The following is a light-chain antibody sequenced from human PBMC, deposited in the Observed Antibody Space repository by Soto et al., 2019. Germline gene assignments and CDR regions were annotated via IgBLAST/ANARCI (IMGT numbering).Light chain of an antibody. CDR3: LQDYIYPWT. J-gene: IGKJ1*01. CDR1: QDIRDG. V-gene: IGKV1-6*01. Sequence: AIQMTQFPSSLSASIRDRVTISCRASQDIRDGLGWYQQKAGKAPELLIYAASHLQSGVSSRFSGSGSGTQFTLIIASLQPEDVATYYCLQDYIYPWTFGQGTKVEIK. CDR2: AAS.